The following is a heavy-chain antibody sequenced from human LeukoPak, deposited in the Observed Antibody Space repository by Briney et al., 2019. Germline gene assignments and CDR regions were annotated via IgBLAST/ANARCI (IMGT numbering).Heavy chain of an antibody. CDR3: ARGGYRLDWYFDL. V-gene: IGHV4-4*07. Sequence: SETLSLTCTVSGGSISSYYWSWIRQPAGKGLEWVGRIYTSGTTNYNPSLKSRVTMSVDAAKNQFSLKMASVTAADTAVYYCARGGYRLDWYFDLWGRGTLATVSS. CDR1: GGSISSYY. D-gene: IGHD5-24*01. CDR2: IYTSGTT. J-gene: IGHJ2*01.